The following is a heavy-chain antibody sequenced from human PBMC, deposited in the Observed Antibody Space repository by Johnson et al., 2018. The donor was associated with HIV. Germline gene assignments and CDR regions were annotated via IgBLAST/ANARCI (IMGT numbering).Heavy chain of an antibody. V-gene: IGHV3-33*03. CDR3: AKGPYGSGWHEMSHYTFDI. CDR2: IWHDGRDV. Sequence: QVQLVESGGGVVQPGTSLRLSCAASGFTFSSYGIHWVRQAPGKGLEWVAFIWHDGRDVYYADSVKGRFTVSRDNSKNAVYLQMNSLGAGDTAVYYCAKGPYGSGWHEMSHYTFDIWGRGTMVTVSS. D-gene: IGHD6-19*01. CDR1: GFTFSSYG. J-gene: IGHJ3*02.